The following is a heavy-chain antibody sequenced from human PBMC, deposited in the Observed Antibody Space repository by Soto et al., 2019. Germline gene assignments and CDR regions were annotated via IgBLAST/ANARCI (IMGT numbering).Heavy chain of an antibody. CDR1: LFTVSSNY. V-gene: IGHV3-53*01. Sequence: WGSLRLSCSASLFTVSSNYMSCFRHSLGKGLEWVSVIYSGGSTYYADSVRGRFTISRDNSKNTLYLQMNSLRAEDTAVYYCARDKLEMGPYYYYYYGMDVWGQGTTVTVSS. CDR2: IYSGGST. CDR3: ARDKLEMGPYYYYYYGMDV. D-gene: IGHD1-1*01. J-gene: IGHJ6*02.